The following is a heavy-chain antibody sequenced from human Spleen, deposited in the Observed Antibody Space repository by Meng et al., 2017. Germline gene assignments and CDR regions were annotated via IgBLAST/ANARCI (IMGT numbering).Heavy chain of an antibody. CDR3: ATDTSGTYRMFDP. CDR1: GFTFSTYS. Sequence: EVLLLESGGGLVKPGGSLRLSCAASGFTFSTYSMNWVRQAPGQGLEWVSFISSTSSYTHYADSVKGRFTISRDNAKNSLYLQMNSLRAEDTAVYYCATDTSGTYRMFDPWGQGTLVTVSS. D-gene: IGHD1-26*01. J-gene: IGHJ5*02. CDR2: ISSTSSYT. V-gene: IGHV3-21*01.